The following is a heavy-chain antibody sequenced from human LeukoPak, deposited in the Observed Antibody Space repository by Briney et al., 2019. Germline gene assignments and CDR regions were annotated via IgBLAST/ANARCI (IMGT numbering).Heavy chain of an antibody. D-gene: IGHD6-19*01. J-gene: IGHJ4*02. V-gene: IGHV1-3*03. Sequence: ASVKVSCKASGYTFTSYAMHWVRQAPGQRLEWMGWINAGNGNTKYSQEFQGRVTITRDTSGSTAYMELSSLRSEDMAVYYCAKDSSGWYGLFDYWGQGTLVTVSS. CDR3: AKDSSGWYGLFDY. CDR2: INAGNGNT. CDR1: GYTFTSYA.